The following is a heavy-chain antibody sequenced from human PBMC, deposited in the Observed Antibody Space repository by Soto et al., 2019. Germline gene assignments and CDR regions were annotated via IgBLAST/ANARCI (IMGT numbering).Heavy chain of an antibody. CDR3: VRDVNYYDSSGYRDY. J-gene: IGHJ4*02. CDR1: GFPFSTYS. D-gene: IGHD3-22*01. CDR2: ISSTSSYI. Sequence: EVQLVESGGGLVKPGGSLRLSCAASGFPFSTYSLHWVRQAPGKGLEWDSSISSTSSYIYYADSVKGRFTISRDNAKNSLYLQMNSLRAEDTAVYYCVRDVNYYDSSGYRDYWGQGTLVTVSS. V-gene: IGHV3-21*01.